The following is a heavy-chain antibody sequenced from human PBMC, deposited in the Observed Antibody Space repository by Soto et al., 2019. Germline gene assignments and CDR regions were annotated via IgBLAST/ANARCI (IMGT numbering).Heavy chain of an antibody. J-gene: IGHJ6*02. V-gene: IGHV1-69*06. D-gene: IGHD3-22*01. CDR2: IIPIFGTA. CDR3: ARPSSLNYYDSSGYYPSYYYYGRDV. Sequence: QVQLVQSGAEVKKPGSSVKVSCKASGGTFSSYAISWVRQAPGQGLEWMGGIIPIFGTANYAQKFQGRVTLSADKSTSPAYMELSSLRSADTAVYYCARPSSLNYYDSSGYYPSYYYYGRDVWGQGPKVTVAS. CDR1: GGTFSSYA.